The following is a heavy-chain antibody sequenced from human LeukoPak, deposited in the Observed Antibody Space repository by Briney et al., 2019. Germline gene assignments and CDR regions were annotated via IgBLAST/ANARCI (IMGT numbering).Heavy chain of an antibody. J-gene: IGHJ5*02. Sequence: SETLSLTCTASGGSISSHWWSWVRQPPGKGLEWIGYIYYSGSTSYNPSLKSRVTISVDMSKNQFSLKLRSVTAADTAVYYCARYYYDSSGPERWFDPWGQGTLVTVSS. CDR2: IYYSGST. D-gene: IGHD3-22*01. CDR3: ARYYYDSSGPERWFDP. V-gene: IGHV4-59*11. CDR1: GGSISSHW.